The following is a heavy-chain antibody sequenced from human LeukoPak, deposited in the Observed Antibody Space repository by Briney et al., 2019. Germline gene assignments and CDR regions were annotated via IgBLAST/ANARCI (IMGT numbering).Heavy chain of an antibody. CDR1: GLTFSSYA. CDR3: AKDEGDVVVPAAGVVVAATRGTYFDY. CDR2: ISGSGGST. V-gene: IGHV3-23*01. D-gene: IGHD2-15*01. Sequence: GGSLRLSCAASGLTFSSYAMSWVRQAPGKGLEWVSAISGSGGSTYYADSVKGRFTISRDNSKNTLYLQMNSLRAEDTAVYYCAKDEGDVVVPAAGVVVAATRGTYFDYWGQGTLVTVSS. J-gene: IGHJ4*02.